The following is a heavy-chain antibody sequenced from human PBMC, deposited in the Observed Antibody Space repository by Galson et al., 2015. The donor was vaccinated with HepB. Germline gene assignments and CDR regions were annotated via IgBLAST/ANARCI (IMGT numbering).Heavy chain of an antibody. CDR2: IDWDDDK. CDR1: GFSLSTSGMC. CDR3: ARTLTSHYYDSSGYYSFDY. D-gene: IGHD3-22*01. J-gene: IGHJ4*02. V-gene: IGHV2-70*11. Sequence: PALVKPTQTLTLTCTFSGFSLSTSGMCVSWIRQPPGKALEWLARIDWDDDKYYSTSLKTRLTISKDTSKNQVVLTMTNMGPVDTATYYCARTLTSHYYDSSGYYSFDYWGQGTLVTVSS.